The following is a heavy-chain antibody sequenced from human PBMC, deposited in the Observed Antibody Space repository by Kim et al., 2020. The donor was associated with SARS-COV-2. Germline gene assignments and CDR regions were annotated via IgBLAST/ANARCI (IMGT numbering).Heavy chain of an antibody. D-gene: IGHD6-6*01. J-gene: IGHJ6*02. CDR3: AKRYSSSYGMDV. CDR2: ISYDGSNK. Sequence: GGSLRLSCAASGFTFSTYGMHWVRQAPGKGLEWVTVISYDGSNKYYADSVKGRFTISRDNSKNTVYLQMNSLRAEDTAVYYCAKRYSSSYGMDVWGQGTT. V-gene: IGHV3-30*18. CDR1: GFTFSTYG.